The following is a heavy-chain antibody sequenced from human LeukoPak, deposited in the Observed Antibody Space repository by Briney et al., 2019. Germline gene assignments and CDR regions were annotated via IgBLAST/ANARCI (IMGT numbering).Heavy chain of an antibody. Sequence: SETLSLTCTVSGGSISSYYWSWIRQPPGKGLEWIGYIYYSGSTNYNPPLKSRVTISVDTSKNQFSLKLSSVTAADTAVYYCARHLPYDSSGYYMGPPGPFDYWGQGTLVTVSS. D-gene: IGHD3-22*01. CDR2: IYYSGST. V-gene: IGHV4-59*08. J-gene: IGHJ4*02. CDR3: ARHLPYDSSGYYMGPPGPFDY. CDR1: GGSISSYY.